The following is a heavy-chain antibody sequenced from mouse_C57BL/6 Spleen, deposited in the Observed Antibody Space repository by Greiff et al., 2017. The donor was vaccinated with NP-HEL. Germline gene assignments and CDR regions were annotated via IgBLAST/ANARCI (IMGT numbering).Heavy chain of an antibody. CDR2: ISYSGST. J-gene: IGHJ4*01. CDR1: GYSITSGYD. D-gene: IGHD4-1*01. CDR3: ARGGKLRAMDY. V-gene: IGHV3-1*01. Sequence: ESGPGMVKPSQSLSLTCTVTGYSITSGYDWHWIRHFPGNKLEWMGYISYSGSTNYNPSLKSRISITHDTSKNHFFLKLNSVTTEDTATYYCARGGKLRAMDYWGQGTSVTVSS.